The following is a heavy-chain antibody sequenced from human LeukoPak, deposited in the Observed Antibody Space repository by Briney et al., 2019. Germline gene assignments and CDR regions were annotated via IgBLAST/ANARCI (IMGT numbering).Heavy chain of an antibody. CDR1: GASISSYY. CDR2: IYYSGST. CDR3: ARSVVPAAHFDY. Sequence: PSETLSLTCTVSGASISSYYWSWIRQPPGKGLEWIGYIYYSGSTNYNPSLKSRVTISVDTSKSQFSLKLSSVTAADTAVYYCARSVVPAAHFDYWGQGTLVTVSS. D-gene: IGHD2-2*01. J-gene: IGHJ4*02. V-gene: IGHV4-59*12.